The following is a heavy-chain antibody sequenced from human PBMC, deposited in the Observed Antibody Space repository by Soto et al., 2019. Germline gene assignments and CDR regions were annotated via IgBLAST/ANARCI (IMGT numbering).Heavy chain of an antibody. Sequence: QVQLVQSGAEVKKPGSSVKVSCKASGGTFSSYAISWVRQAPGQGLEWMGGIIPIFGTANYAQKFQGRATNTADKSTSTAYMELSSLRAEDTAVYYCARGVVGDYYDSSGYYSTRAGSFDYWGQGTLVTVSS. J-gene: IGHJ4*02. CDR1: GGTFSSYA. CDR3: ARGVVGDYYDSSGYYSTRAGSFDY. V-gene: IGHV1-69*06. CDR2: IIPIFGTA. D-gene: IGHD3-22*01.